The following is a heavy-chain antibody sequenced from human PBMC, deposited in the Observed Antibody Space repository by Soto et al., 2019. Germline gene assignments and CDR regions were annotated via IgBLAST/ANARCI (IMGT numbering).Heavy chain of an antibody. V-gene: IGHV3-30-3*01. Sequence: GGSLRLSCAASGFTFSSYAMHWVRQAPGKGLEWVAVISYDGSNKYYADSVKGRFTISRDNSKNTLYLQMNSLRAEDTAVYYCARDDSVAVADYYYGMDVWGQGTTVTVSS. CDR2: ISYDGSNK. CDR3: ARDDSVAVADYYYGMDV. J-gene: IGHJ6*02. D-gene: IGHD6-19*01. CDR1: GFTFSSYA.